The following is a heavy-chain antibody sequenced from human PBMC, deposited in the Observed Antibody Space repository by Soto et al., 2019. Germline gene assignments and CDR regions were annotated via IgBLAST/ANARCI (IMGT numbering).Heavy chain of an antibody. J-gene: IGHJ4*02. V-gene: IGHV1-18*01. CDR2: MSGYNAKT. Sequence: QVQLVQSGGEVKKPGASVKVSCKASGYMFNSYGMSWVRQAPGQGLEWMGWMSGYNAKTEYAQKFQCRITMTTETSTTTVYMELRSLRSDDTAVYYCARDETYTSGWYFELWGQGTLVTVPS. D-gene: IGHD6-19*01. CDR1: GYMFNSYG. CDR3: ARDETYTSGWYFEL.